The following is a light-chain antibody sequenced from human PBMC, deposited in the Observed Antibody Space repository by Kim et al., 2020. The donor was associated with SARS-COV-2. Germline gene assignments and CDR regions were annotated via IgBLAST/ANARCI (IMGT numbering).Light chain of an antibody. V-gene: IGKV1-12*01. CDR3: QQANSFPLT. J-gene: IGKJ4*01. Sequence: AFVGDRVTITCRASQDINLSLAWYQQRPGKAPRLLIYGASFLQTGVPSRFSGSASGPEFTLTINTLQPEDFGTYYCQQANSFPLTFGGGTKVDI. CDR1: QDINLS. CDR2: GAS.